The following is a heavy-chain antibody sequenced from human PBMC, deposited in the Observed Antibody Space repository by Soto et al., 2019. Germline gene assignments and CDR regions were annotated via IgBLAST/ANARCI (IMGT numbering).Heavy chain of an antibody. CDR1: GFTFDDYT. J-gene: IGHJ6*02. CDR2: ISWDGGST. D-gene: IGHD3-10*01. V-gene: IGHV3-43*01. Sequence: GGSLRLSCAASGFTFDDYTMHWVRQAPGKGLEWVSLISWDGGSTYYADSVKGRFTISRDNSKNSLYLQMNSLRTEDTALYYCAKDIGDRTNYYSYGMDVWGQGTTVTVSS. CDR3: AKDIGDRTNYYSYGMDV.